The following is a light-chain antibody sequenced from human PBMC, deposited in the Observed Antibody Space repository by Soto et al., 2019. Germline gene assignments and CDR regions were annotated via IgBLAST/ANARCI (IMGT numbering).Light chain of an antibody. CDR2: DAS. V-gene: IGKV3-11*01. J-gene: IGKJ2*01. CDR1: QSVRRY. Sequence: EIVLTQSPATLSLSPGERATLSCRASQSVRRYLAWYQQKPGQAPRLLIYDASNRATGIPARFSGSGSGTDFTLTISSLEPEDFAVYYCQQRSTWPRTFGQGTKLEIK. CDR3: QQRSTWPRT.